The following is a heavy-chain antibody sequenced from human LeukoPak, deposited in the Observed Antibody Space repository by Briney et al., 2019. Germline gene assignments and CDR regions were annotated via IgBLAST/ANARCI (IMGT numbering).Heavy chain of an antibody. CDR3: ARGALGGYSYALGY. Sequence: ASVKVSCKASGYTFTSYGISWVRQATGQGLEWMGWMNPNSGNTGYAQKFQGRVTMTRNTSISTAYMELSSLRSEDTAVYYCARGALGGYSYALGYWGQGTLVTVSS. J-gene: IGHJ4*02. D-gene: IGHD5-18*01. CDR1: GYTFTSYG. CDR2: MNPNSGNT. V-gene: IGHV1-8*02.